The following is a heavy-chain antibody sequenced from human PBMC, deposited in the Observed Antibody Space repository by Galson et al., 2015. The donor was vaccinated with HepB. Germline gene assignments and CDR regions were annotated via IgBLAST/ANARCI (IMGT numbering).Heavy chain of an antibody. J-gene: IGHJ6*02. Sequence: SVKVSCKASGYTFTSYGISWVRQAPGQGLEWMGWISAYNGNTNYAQKPQGRVTMTTDTSTSTAYMELRSLRSDDTAVYYCARKGSTLRYFDWLGTTDYYGMDVWGQGTTVTVSS. D-gene: IGHD3-9*01. CDR2: ISAYNGNT. V-gene: IGHV1-18*04. CDR1: GYTFTSYG. CDR3: ARKGSTLRYFDWLGTTDYYGMDV.